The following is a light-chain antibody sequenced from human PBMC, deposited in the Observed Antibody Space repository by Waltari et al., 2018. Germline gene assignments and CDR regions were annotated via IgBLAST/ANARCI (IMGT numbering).Light chain of an antibody. V-gene: IGLV2-14*03. CDR3: SSYISSSTLEL. J-gene: IGLJ2*01. CDR2: DVS. Sequence: QSALTQPAHVSGSPGQPITLSSTGTRSDVGGYNSARWYQQHPGNAPKLMIYDVSNRPSGVSNRFSGSKSGNTASLTISGLQAEDEADYYCSSYISSSTLELFGGGTSLTVL. CDR1: RSDVGGYNS.